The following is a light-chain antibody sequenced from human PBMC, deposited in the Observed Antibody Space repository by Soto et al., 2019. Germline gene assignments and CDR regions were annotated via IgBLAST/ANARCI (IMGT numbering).Light chain of an antibody. Sequence: EIVLTQSPGTLSLSPGERATLSCRASQSVSSSYLAWYQQKPGQAPRLLIYGAFNRATGIPDRFSGSGSGTDFTLTISRLEPEEFAVYYCQQYGSSPVTFGQGTKLEIK. CDR1: QSVSSSY. CDR2: GAF. V-gene: IGKV3-20*01. J-gene: IGKJ2*01. CDR3: QQYGSSPVT.